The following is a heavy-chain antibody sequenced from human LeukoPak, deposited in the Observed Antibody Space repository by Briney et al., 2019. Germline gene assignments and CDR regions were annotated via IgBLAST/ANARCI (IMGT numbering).Heavy chain of an antibody. CDR3: ARDKSGYGY. CDR2: IYYSGGT. V-gene: IGHV4-59*01. J-gene: IGHJ4*02. D-gene: IGHD5-12*01. CDR1: GDSISSNY. Sequence: SETLSLTCSVSGDSISSNYWSWIRQPPGKGLEWIGFIYYSGGTDYNPSLKSRVTISVDTSKNQFSLKLSSVTAADTAVYYCARDKSGYGYWGQGTLVTVSS.